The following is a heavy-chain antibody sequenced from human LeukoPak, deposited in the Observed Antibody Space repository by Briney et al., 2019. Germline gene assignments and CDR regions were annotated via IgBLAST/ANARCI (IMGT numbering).Heavy chain of an antibody. CDR3: AAGRRYCSGGSCYRINASDI. J-gene: IGHJ3*02. Sequence: GGSLRLSCAASGFTFSSYAMSWVRQAPGKGLEWVSAISGSGGSTYYADSVKGRFTISRDNSKNTLYLQMNSLRAEDTAVYYCAAGRRYCSGGSCYRINASDIWGQGTMVTVSS. V-gene: IGHV3-23*01. D-gene: IGHD2-15*01. CDR1: GFTFSSYA. CDR2: ISGSGGST.